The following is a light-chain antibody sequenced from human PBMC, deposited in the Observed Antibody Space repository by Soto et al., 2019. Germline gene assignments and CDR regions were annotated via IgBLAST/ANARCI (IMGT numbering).Light chain of an antibody. CDR2: DVS. Sequence: QAVVTQPASVSGSPGQSITISCTGTSSDVGGCNYVSWYQQHPGKAPKLMIYDVSNRPSGVSNRFSGSKSGNTASLTISGLQPEDEADYYCSSYTSSSTLVVFGGGTKLTVL. V-gene: IGLV2-14*01. CDR1: SSDVGGCNY. J-gene: IGLJ2*01. CDR3: SSYTSSSTLVV.